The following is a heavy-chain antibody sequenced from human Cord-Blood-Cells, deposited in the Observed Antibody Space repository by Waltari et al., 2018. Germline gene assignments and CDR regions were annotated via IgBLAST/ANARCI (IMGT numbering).Heavy chain of an antibody. J-gene: IGHJ3*02. V-gene: IGHV4-4*07. CDR2: IYTSGST. D-gene: IGHD3-3*01. CDR3: ARDLGDFWSGYDAFDI. CDR1: GGSISSYY. Sequence: QVQLQESGPGLVKPSETLSLTCTVSGGSISSYYGSWIRQPAGKGLEWIGRIYTSGSTNYNPSLKSRVTMSVDTSKNQFSLKLSSVTAADTAVYYCARDLGDFWSGYDAFDIWGQGTMVTVSS.